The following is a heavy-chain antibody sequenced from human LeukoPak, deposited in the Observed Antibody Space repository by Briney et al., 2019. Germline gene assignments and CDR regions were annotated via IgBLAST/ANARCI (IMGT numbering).Heavy chain of an antibody. CDR3: ARLDASGLDY. D-gene: IGHD6-19*01. Sequence: PGGSLRLSCAASGFTFSDYYMSWIRQAPGKGLEWVSSIFNSGTHTYYADSVKGRFTISRDNAKNSLYLQMNSLRADDTAVYYCARLDASGLDYWGQGTLVTVSS. V-gene: IGHV3-11*06. CDR1: GFTFSDYY. CDR2: IFNSGTHT. J-gene: IGHJ4*02.